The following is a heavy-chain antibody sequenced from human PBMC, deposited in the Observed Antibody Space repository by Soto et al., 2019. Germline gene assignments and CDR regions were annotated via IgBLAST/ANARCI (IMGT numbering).Heavy chain of an antibody. D-gene: IGHD3-16*01. CDR3: ARSPGGFTVANYFFDY. V-gene: IGHV2-70*04. CDR1: GFSLSSKGMR. CDR2: IDWDDDK. Sequence: SGPTLVNPTQTLTLTCTFSGFSLSSKGMRVSWIRQPPGKAPEWLARIDWDDDKFYSPSLRTRLAIAKGTSKNQVVLTMTNVDPMDTATYYCARSPGGFTVANYFFDYWGQGTLVTVSS. J-gene: IGHJ4*02.